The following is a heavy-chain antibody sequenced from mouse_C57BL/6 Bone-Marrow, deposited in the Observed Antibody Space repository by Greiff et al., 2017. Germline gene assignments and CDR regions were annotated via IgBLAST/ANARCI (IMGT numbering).Heavy chain of an antibody. J-gene: IGHJ4*01. CDR2: IYPGDGDT. CDR3: ARSAITTVVATEAMDY. V-gene: IGHV1-80*01. Sequence: VQLQQPGAELVKPGASVKISCKASGYAFSSYWMNWVKQRPGKGLEWIGQIYPGDGDTNYNGKFKGKATLTADKSSSTAYMQLSSLTSEDSAVYFCARSAITTVVATEAMDYWGQGTSVTVSS. CDR1: GYAFSSYW. D-gene: IGHD1-1*01.